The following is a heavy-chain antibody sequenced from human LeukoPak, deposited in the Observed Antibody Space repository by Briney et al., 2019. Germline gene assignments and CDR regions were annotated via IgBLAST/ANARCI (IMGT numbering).Heavy chain of an antibody. V-gene: IGHV3-23*01. CDR1: GFTFSSYA. Sequence: GGSLRLSCAASGFTFSSYAMSWVRQAPGKGLEWVSAISGSCGSTYYADSVKGRFTISRDNSKNTLYLQMNSLRAEDTAVYYCARTLTDYYGMDVWGQGTTVTVSS. D-gene: IGHD1-14*01. J-gene: IGHJ6*02. CDR3: ARTLTDYYGMDV. CDR2: ISGSCGST.